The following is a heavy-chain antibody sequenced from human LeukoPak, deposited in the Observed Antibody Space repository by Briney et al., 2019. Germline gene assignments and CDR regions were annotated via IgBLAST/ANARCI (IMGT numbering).Heavy chain of an antibody. J-gene: IGHJ5*02. V-gene: IGHV3-21*01. D-gene: IGHD2-21*02. Sequence: GGSLRLSCAASGFTFSSYSMNWVRQAPGKGLEWVSSISSSSSYIYYADSVKGRFTISRDNAKNSLYLQMNSLRAEDTAVYYCAKDGLLAYCGGDCPLVYDPWGQGTLVTVSS. CDR2: ISSSSSYI. CDR3: AKDGLLAYCGGDCPLVYDP. CDR1: GFTFSSYS.